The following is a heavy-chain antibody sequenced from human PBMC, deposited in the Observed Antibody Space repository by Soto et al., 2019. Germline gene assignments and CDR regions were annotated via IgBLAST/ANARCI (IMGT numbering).Heavy chain of an antibody. Sequence: SETLSLTCSIYSGSFSGYYWSWIRQPPGKGLEWIGEISQSGNTNYSPSLKSRVSISIDTSKKQFSLNLASVSAADTAVYYCARAPKVSGSSQTRPDFWSQGTLVTVSS. J-gene: IGHJ4*02. CDR2: ISQSGNT. V-gene: IGHV4-34*01. D-gene: IGHD6-6*01. CDR3: ARAPKVSGSSQTRPDF. CDR1: SGSFSGYY.